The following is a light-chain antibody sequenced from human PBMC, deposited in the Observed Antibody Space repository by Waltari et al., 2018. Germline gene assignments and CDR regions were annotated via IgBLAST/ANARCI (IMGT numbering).Light chain of an antibody. CDR2: DVG. Sequence: EIVLTQAPATLSLSPGDRATPPCRTSQSVSSYISWYQQRPGQAPRLLIYDVGSRAPDIPARFSGSGSKTNFTLTISSLEPEDFAIYYCQQRSNWPLTFGGGTRVEIK. V-gene: IGKV3-11*01. CDR1: QSVSSY. CDR3: QQRSNWPLT. J-gene: IGKJ4*01.